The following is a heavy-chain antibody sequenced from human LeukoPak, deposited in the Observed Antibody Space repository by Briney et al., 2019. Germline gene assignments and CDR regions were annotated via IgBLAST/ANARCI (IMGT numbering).Heavy chain of an antibody. CDR3: ARESPNCSSTSCLLGIDY. Sequence: GGSLRLSCAASGFTLSSYAMHWVRQAPGKGLEWVAVISYDGSNKYYADSVKGRFTISRDNSKNTLYLQMNSLRAEDTAVYYCARESPNCSSTSCLLGIDYWGQGTLVTVSS. V-gene: IGHV3-30*04. CDR2: ISYDGSNK. CDR1: GFTLSSYA. J-gene: IGHJ4*02. D-gene: IGHD2-2*01.